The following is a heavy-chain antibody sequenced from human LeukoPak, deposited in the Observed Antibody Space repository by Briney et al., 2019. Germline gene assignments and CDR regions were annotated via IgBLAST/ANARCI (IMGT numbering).Heavy chain of an antibody. V-gene: IGHV4-39*07. CDR3: ARDVRVGYYYDSSDY. CDR1: GGSISSSSYY. CDR2: IYHSGST. J-gene: IGHJ4*02. Sequence: SETLSLTCTVSGGSISSSSYYWGWIRQPPGKGLEWIGYIYHSGSTYYNPSLKSRVTISVDRSKNQFSLKLSSVTAADTAVYYCARDVRVGYYYDSSDYWGQGTLVTVSS. D-gene: IGHD3-22*01.